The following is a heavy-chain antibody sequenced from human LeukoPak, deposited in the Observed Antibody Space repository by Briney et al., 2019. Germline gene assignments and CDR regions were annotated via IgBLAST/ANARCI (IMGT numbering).Heavy chain of an antibody. CDR3: ARAYYYDSSGYSHESFDY. CDR1: GYTFTGYY. CDR2: INPNSGGT. V-gene: IGHV1-2*02. J-gene: IGHJ4*02. Sequence: ASVKVSCKASGYTFTGYYMHWVRQAPGQGLEWMGWINPNSGGTNYAQKFQGRVTMTRDTSISTAYMELSRLRFDDTAVYYCARAYYYDSSGYSHESFDYWGQGTLVTVSS. D-gene: IGHD3-22*01.